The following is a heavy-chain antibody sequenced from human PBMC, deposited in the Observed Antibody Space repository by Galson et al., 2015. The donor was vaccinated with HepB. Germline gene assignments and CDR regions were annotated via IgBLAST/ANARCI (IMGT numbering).Heavy chain of an antibody. J-gene: IGHJ6*03. CDR3: ARTSITGTTSGYYYMDV. D-gene: IGHD1-7*01. CDR1: RYTFTDYY. Sequence: SVKVSCKASRYTFTDYYIHWVRQAPGQGLEWMGWISPSSGVTNYAQNFQGRVTMTRDTSIATAYMELSSLRSDDTAVYYCARTSITGTTSGYYYMDVWGKGTTVTVSS. CDR2: ISPSSGVT. V-gene: IGHV1-2*02.